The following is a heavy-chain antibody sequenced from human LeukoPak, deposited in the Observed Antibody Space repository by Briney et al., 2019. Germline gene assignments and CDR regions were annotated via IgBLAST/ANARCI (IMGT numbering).Heavy chain of an antibody. CDR1: GFTLDNAW. CDR2: VRSKLDGGTA. CDR3: TTDHSSSWYGFEY. D-gene: IGHD6-13*01. J-gene: IGHJ4*02. V-gene: IGHV3-15*01. Sequence: GGSLRLSCATSGFTLDNAWMSWVRQAPGKGLEWVGRVRSKLDGGTAEYVAFVKGRFSSSTDDSGNTLYLQMNSLKSEDTAVYYCTTDHSSSWYGFEYWGQGTQVTVSS.